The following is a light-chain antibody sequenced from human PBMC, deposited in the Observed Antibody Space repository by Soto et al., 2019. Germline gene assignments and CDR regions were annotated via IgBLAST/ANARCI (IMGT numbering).Light chain of an antibody. CDR1: QSISSW. Sequence: DIQMTQSPSTLSASVGDRVTITCRASQSISSWLAWYQQKPGKAPKLLIYKASSLESGVPSRFSGSGSGTEFTRTISSLQPDDFATYYCQQYNKGFGQGTKVEIK. CDR3: QQYNKG. J-gene: IGKJ1*01. V-gene: IGKV1-5*03. CDR2: KAS.